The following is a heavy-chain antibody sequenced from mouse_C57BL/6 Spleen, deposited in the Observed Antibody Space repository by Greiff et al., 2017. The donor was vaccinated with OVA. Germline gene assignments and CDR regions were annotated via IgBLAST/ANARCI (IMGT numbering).Heavy chain of an antibody. D-gene: IGHD1-1*01. CDR3: ASGYYGSSYYWYFGV. V-gene: IGHV1-18*01. CDR1: GYTFTDYN. J-gene: IGHJ1*03. Sequence: EVQLQQSGPELVKPGASVKIPCKASGYTFTDYNMDWVKQSHGKSLEWIGDINPNNGGTIYNQKFKGKATLTVDKSSSTAYMELRSLTSEDSAVYFCASGYYGSSYYWYFGVWGTGTTVTVSS. CDR2: INPNNGGT.